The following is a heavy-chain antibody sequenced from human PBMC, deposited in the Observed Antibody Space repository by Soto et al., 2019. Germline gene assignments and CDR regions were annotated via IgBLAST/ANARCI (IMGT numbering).Heavy chain of an antibody. D-gene: IGHD5-12*01. Sequence: PSQTLSLTCAISGDSVSSNSAAWNWIRQSPSRGLEWLGRTYYRSKWYNDYAVSVKSRITINPDTSKNQFSLQLNSVTPEDTAVYYCAREFGGEVATIPDYYYYGMDVWGQGTTVTVSS. CDR1: GDSVSSNSAA. CDR3: AREFGGEVATIPDYYYYGMDV. CDR2: TYYRSKWYN. J-gene: IGHJ6*02. V-gene: IGHV6-1*01.